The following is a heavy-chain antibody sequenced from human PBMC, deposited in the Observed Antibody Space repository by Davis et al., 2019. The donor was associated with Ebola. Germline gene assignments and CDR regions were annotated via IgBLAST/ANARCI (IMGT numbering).Heavy chain of an antibody. CDR3: ATQYSNGWFDP. V-gene: IGHV4-59*01. D-gene: IGHD4-11*01. CDR1: GGSISGYV. J-gene: IGHJ5*02. CDR2: IYYSGFI. Sequence: MPSETLSLTCSVSGGSISGYVWSWVRQSPGRGLEFIAYIYYSGFINYNPSLESRVTISLDTPKKQFSLKLSSVTAADTAVYYCATQYSNGWFDPWGQGTLVTVSS.